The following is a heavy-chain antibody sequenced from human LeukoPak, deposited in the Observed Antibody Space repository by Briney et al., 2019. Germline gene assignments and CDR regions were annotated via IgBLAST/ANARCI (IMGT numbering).Heavy chain of an antibody. D-gene: IGHD3-10*01. CDR2: ISSSGSTI. CDR1: GFTFSDYY. J-gene: IGHJ4*02. CDR3: ARSWRSGSYSDY. V-gene: IGHV3-11*01. Sequence: PGGSLRLSCAASGFTFSDYYMSWIRQAPGKGLGWVSYISSSGSTIYYADSVKGRFTISRDNAKNSLYLQMNSLRAEDTAVYYCARSWRSGSYSDYWGQGTLVTVSS.